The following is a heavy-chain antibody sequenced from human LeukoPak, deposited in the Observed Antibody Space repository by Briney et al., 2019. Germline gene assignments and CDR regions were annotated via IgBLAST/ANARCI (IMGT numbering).Heavy chain of an antibody. CDR1: GFTFSSYA. CDR2: ISGSGGST. CDR3: AKVYDYGDDFDY. D-gene: IGHD4-17*01. V-gene: IGHV3-23*01. Sequence: GGSLRLSCAASGFTFSSYAMSWVRQAPGKGLEWVSAISGSGGSTYYADSVKGRFTISRGNSKNTLYLQMNSLRAEDTAVYYCAKVYDYGDDFDYWGQGTLVTVSS. J-gene: IGHJ4*02.